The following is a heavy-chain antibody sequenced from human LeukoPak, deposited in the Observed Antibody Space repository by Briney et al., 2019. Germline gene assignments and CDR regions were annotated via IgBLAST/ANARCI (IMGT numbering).Heavy chain of an antibody. CDR3: ARTVVVPAAMDFDL. CDR2: IYTSGST. CDR1: GGSIRSGSYY. J-gene: IGHJ2*01. D-gene: IGHD2-2*01. Sequence: SQTLSLTCTVSGGSIRSGSYYWSWIRQPAGKGLEWIGRIYTSGSTNYNPFLKSRVTISVDTSKNQFSLKLSSVTAADTAVYYCARTVVVPAAMDFDLWGRGTLVTVSS. V-gene: IGHV4-61*02.